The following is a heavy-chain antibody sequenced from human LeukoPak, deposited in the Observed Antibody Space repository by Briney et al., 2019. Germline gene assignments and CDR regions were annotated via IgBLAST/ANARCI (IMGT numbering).Heavy chain of an antibody. CDR2: IYTSGST. CDR3: ARVGVLWFGESINWFDP. V-gene: IGHV4-61*02. D-gene: IGHD3-10*01. CDR1: GDSISSGSYY. J-gene: IGHJ5*02. Sequence: SETLSLTCTVSGDSISSGSYYWSWIRQPAGKGLEWIGRIYTSGSTNYNPSPKSRVTISVDTSKNQFSLKLSSVTAADTAVYYCARVGVLWFGESINWFDPWGQGTLVTVSS.